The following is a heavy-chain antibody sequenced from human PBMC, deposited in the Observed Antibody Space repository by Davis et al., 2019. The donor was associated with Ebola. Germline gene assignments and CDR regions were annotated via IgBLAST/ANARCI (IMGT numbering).Heavy chain of an antibody. CDR1: GGSVSSGYYY. D-gene: IGHD4/OR15-4a*01. V-gene: IGHV4-61*01. CDR2: IYYSGST. J-gene: IGHJ2*01. Sequence: SETLSLTCTVSGGSVSSGYYYWSWVRQPPGKGLEWIGYIYYSGSTNYNPSLKSRVTISVDTSKNQFSLKLSSVTAADTAVYYCARDLARTIWYFDLWGRGTLVTVSS. CDR3: ARDLARTIWYFDL.